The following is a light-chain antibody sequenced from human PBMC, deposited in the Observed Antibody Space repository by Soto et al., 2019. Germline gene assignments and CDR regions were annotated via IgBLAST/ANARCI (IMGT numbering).Light chain of an antibody. CDR3: SAYAGSSVL. CDR2: EVS. V-gene: IGLV2-14*01. CDR1: SSDVGGYDY. J-gene: IGLJ2*01. Sequence: QSALTQPASVSGSPGQSITISCTGTSSDVGGYDYVSWYQQYPDKAPKLMIFEVSNRPSGVSNRFSGSKSGNTASLTISGLQTEDEADYYCSAYAGSSVLFGGGTKLIVL.